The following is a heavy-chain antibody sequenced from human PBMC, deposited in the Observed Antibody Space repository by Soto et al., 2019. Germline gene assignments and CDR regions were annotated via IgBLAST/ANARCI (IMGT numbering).Heavy chain of an antibody. D-gene: IGHD3-3*01. J-gene: IGHJ4*02. Sequence: GESLKISCKGSGYSFTSYWIGWVRQMPGKGLEWMGIIYPGDSDTRYSPSFQGQVTISADKSISTAYLQWSSLKASDTAMYYCARHPILERLFYYFDYWGQGTLVTVSS. V-gene: IGHV5-51*01. CDR2: IYPGDSDT. CDR3: ARHPILERLFYYFDY. CDR1: GYSFTSYW.